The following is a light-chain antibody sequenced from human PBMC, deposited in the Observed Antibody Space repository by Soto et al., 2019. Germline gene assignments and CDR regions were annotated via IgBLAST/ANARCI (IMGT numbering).Light chain of an antibody. CDR1: QSVGTY. CDR2: GAS. V-gene: IGKV3-20*01. CDR3: QQYVSIPLT. Sequence: EIVLTQSPETLPLSPGERATLSCRASQSVGTYLAWYQQKPGQAPRLLIYGASSRATGIPDRFSGSGSGTDVTLTISRLEPEDSAVYYCQQYVSIPLTFGGGTKVEIK. J-gene: IGKJ4*01.